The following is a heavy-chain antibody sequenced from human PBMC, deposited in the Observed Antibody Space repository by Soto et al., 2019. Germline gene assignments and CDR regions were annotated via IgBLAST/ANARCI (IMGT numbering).Heavy chain of an antibody. CDR2: ISRDGGTK. CDR1: GFTVSTYG. CDR3: TGEVASGY. J-gene: IGHJ4*02. D-gene: IGHD2-8*02. Sequence: QVQLVESGGGVVQPGRSLRLSCAVSGFTVSTYGMHWVRQAPGKGLEWVAVISRDGGTKYYADSVKGRFTISRDNSRNTLFLEMNSLRSDDMAVYYCTGEVASGYWGQGAL. V-gene: IGHV3-30*03.